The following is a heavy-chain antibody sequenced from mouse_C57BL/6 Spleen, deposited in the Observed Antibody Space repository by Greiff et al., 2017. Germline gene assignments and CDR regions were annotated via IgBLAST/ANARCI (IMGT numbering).Heavy chain of an antibody. Sequence: QVQLQQSGAELARPGASVKLSCKASGYTFTSYGISWVKQRTGQGLEWIGEIYPRSGNTYYNEKFKGKATLTADKSSSTAYMELRSQKSEDSAVYCCAREEREAMDYWGQGTSVTVSS. J-gene: IGHJ4*01. CDR1: GYTFTSYG. CDR2: IYPRSGNT. CDR3: AREEREAMDY. V-gene: IGHV1-81*01.